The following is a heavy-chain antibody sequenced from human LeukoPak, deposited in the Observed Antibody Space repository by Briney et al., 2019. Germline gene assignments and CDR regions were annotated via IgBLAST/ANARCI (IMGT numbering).Heavy chain of an antibody. D-gene: IGHD2-2*02. Sequence: PGGSLRLSCAASGLTFSSYSMNWVRQAPGKGLEWVSSISSSSYIYYADSVKGRFTISRDNAKNSLYLQMNSLRAEDTAVYYCARDPPYRSPPPFDYWGQGTLVTVSS. J-gene: IGHJ4*02. CDR1: GLTFSSYS. V-gene: IGHV3-21*03. CDR3: ARDPPYRSPPPFDY. CDR2: ISSSSYI.